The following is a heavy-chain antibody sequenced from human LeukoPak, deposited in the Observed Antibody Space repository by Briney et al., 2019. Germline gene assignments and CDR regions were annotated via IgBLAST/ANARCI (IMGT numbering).Heavy chain of an antibody. D-gene: IGHD6-13*01. Sequence: SQTLSLTCTVSGGSISSGGYYWSWIRQHPGKGLEWIGYIYYSGSTYYNPSLKSRVTISVDTSKNQFSLKLSSVTAADTAVYYCARAIAAAGPFYFDYWGQGTLVTVSS. CDR2: IYYSGST. J-gene: IGHJ4*02. CDR3: ARAIAAAGPFYFDY. CDR1: GGSISSGGYY. V-gene: IGHV4-31*03.